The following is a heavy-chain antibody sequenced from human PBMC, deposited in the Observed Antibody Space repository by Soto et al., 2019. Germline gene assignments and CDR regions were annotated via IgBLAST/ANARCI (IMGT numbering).Heavy chain of an antibody. D-gene: IGHD1-1*01. CDR3: ARRAETNGWNGFGADKYYFDF. J-gene: IGHJ4*02. V-gene: IGHV1-8*01. CDR1: GYTFTSYA. CDR2: MNPNTGNS. Sequence: QVQLVQSGAEVRKPGASVKVSCEASGYTFTSYAIYWVRQATGQGLEWMGWMNPNTGNSGYAQKYQGRVTMTSDTSISTGNMELSSLRSEDTAVYYCARRAETNGWNGFGADKYYFDFWGQGTLVTVSS.